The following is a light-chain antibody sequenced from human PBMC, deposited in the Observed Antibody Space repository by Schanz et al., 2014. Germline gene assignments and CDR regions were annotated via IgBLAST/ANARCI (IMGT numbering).Light chain of an antibody. V-gene: IGLV2-11*01. Sequence: QSALTQPRSVSGSPGQSVTISCTGISSNVGAYDYVSWYQQHPGRAPKVMIFEVSKRPSGVPDRFSGSKSGNTASLTVSGLQAEDEADYYCQSYHSSLSGWVFGGGTKLTVL. CDR2: EVS. CDR1: SSNVGAYDY. CDR3: QSYHSSLSGWV. J-gene: IGLJ3*02.